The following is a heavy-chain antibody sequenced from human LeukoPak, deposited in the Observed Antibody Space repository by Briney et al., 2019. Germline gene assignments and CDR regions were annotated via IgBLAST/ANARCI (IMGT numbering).Heavy chain of an antibody. J-gene: IGHJ4*02. CDR2: IIPIFGTA. CDR3: QLNYYDSSGYYPPFDY. D-gene: IGHD3-22*01. CDR1: GGTFSSYA. V-gene: IGHV1-69*13. Sequence: SVKVSCKASGGTFSSYAISWVRQAPGQGLEWMGGIIPIFGTANYAQKFQGRVTITADESTSTAYMELSSLRSEDTAVYYCQLNYYDSSGYYPPFDYWGQGTLVTVSS.